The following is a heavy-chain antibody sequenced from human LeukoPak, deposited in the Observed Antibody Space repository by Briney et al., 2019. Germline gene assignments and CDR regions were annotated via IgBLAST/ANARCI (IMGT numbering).Heavy chain of an antibody. CDR3: LREGGYCSGGGCKNWFDP. CDR2: ISYSGFT. D-gene: IGHD2-15*01. J-gene: IGHJ5*02. Sequence: SETLSLTCTVSGGSISSTSYHWGWIRQPPGKGLEWIGTISYSGFTYYNPSVKSRVTISVDTSKNQFSLKLSSVTAADTAVYYCLREGGYCSGGGCKNWFDPWGQGILVTVSS. V-gene: IGHV4-39*07. CDR1: GGSISSTSYH.